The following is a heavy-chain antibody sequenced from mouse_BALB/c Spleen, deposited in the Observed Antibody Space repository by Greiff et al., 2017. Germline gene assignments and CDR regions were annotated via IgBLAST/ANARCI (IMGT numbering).Heavy chain of an antibody. V-gene: IGHV1S81*02. Sequence: VQLLQSGAELVKPGASVKLSCKASGYTFTSYWMHWVKQRPGQGLEWIGEINPSNGRTNYNEKFKSKATLTVDKSSSTAYMQLSSLTSEDSAVYYCARGGIYYGSSSWFAYWGQGTLVTVSA. CDR1: GYTFTSYW. D-gene: IGHD1-1*01. CDR3: ARGGIYYGSSSWFAY. J-gene: IGHJ3*01. CDR2: INPSNGRT.